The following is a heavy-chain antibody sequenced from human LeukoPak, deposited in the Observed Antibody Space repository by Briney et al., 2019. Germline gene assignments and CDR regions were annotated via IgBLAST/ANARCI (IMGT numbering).Heavy chain of an antibody. Sequence: GGSLRLSCAASGFTVSSNYMTWVRQAPGKGLEWVSTSGSGGSTYYADSVKGRFTISRDISKNTLFLQMNSLRADDTAVYYCAKAKYSSSSDLLDYWGQGTLVTVSS. CDR3: AKAKYSSSSDLLDY. J-gene: IGHJ4*02. CDR2: SGSGGST. CDR1: GFTVSSNY. V-gene: IGHV3-53*01. D-gene: IGHD6-6*01.